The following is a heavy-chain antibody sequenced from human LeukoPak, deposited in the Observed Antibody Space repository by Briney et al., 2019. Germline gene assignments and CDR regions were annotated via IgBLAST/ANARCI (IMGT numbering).Heavy chain of an antibody. CDR2: IYYNGNT. J-gene: IGHJ4*02. V-gene: IGHV4-59*12. CDR3: AKYSSSWYFDY. Sequence: SETLSLTCTVSGGSISIYYWTWIRQPPGKGLEWIGDIYYNGNTNYNPSLKSRVTMSVDTSKNQFSLKLSSVTAADTAVYYCAKYSSSWYFDYWGQGTLVTVSS. D-gene: IGHD6-13*01. CDR1: GGSISIYY.